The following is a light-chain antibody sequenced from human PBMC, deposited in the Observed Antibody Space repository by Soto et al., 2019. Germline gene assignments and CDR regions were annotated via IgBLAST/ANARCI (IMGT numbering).Light chain of an antibody. CDR1: SSNIGSNT. CDR3: SSYTTSSTYV. Sequence: QSVLTQSPSASGTPGQKVTISCSGSSSNIGSNTVSWYRQLPGTAPKILIHSNNKRPSGVPDRFSGSKSGNTASLTISGLQAEDEADYYCSSYTTSSTYVFGTGTKLTVL. J-gene: IGLJ1*01. CDR2: SNN. V-gene: IGLV1-44*01.